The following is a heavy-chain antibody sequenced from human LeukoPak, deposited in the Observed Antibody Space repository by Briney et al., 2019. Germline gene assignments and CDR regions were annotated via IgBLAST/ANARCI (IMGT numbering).Heavy chain of an antibody. D-gene: IGHD1-26*01. Sequence: PGGSLRLSCAASGFTFSSYSMNWVRQAPGKGLEWVSSISSSSSYIYYADSVKGRFTISRDNAKNSLYLQMNSLRAEDTAVYYCARASRVIVGATVEYFDYWGQGTLVTVSS. CDR1: GFTFSSYS. V-gene: IGHV3-21*01. CDR3: ARASRVIVGATVEYFDY. CDR2: ISSSSSYI. J-gene: IGHJ4*02.